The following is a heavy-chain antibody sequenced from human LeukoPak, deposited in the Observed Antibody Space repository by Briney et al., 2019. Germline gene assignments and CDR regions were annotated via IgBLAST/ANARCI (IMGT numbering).Heavy chain of an antibody. CDR2: ISWDGGRT. D-gene: IGHD3-9*01. Sequence: GGSLRLSCAASGFTFDDYTMHWVRHAPGKVLEWVSLISWDGGRTYYADPVKGRFTISRDNAKNSLYLQMNSLRAEDTAVYYCARDSTPYYDILTGYYNPRLYYYYYMDVWGKGTTVTISS. CDR1: GFTFDDYT. V-gene: IGHV3-43*01. J-gene: IGHJ6*03. CDR3: ARDSTPYYDILTGYYNPRLYYYYYMDV.